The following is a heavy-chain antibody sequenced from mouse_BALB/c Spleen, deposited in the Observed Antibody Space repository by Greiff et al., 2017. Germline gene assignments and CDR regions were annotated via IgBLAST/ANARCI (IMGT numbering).Heavy chain of an antibody. CDR1: GFTFSSYG. V-gene: IGHV5-6*01. CDR2: ISSGGSYT. J-gene: IGHJ2*01. Sequence: EVQVVESGGDLVKPGGSLKLSCAASGFTFSSYGMSWVRQTPDKRLEWVATISSGGSYTYYPDSVKGRFTISRDNAKNTLYLQMSSLKSEDTAMYYCARQGYGNFYFDYWGQGTTLTVSS. D-gene: IGHD2-10*02. CDR3: ARQGYGNFYFDY.